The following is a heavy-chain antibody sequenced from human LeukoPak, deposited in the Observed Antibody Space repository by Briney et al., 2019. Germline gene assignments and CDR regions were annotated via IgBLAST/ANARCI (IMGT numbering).Heavy chain of an antibody. D-gene: IGHD3-3*01. CDR3: ARDLNDFWSGYYSRSFPGY. CDR2: INPSGGST. Sequence: ATVKVSCKASGYSLTTYYMHWVRQAPGQGLEWMAIINPSGGSTNYAQKFQGRVTITRDTSASTAYMELSSLRSEDTAVYYCARDLNDFWSGYYSRSFPGYWGQGTLVTVSS. J-gene: IGHJ4*02. V-gene: IGHV1-46*01. CDR1: GYSLTTYY.